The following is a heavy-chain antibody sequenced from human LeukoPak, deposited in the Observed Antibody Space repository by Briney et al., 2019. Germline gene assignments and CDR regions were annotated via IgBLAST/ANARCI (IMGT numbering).Heavy chain of an antibody. Sequence: ASVKVSCKASGYTFTSYYMHWVRQAPGQGLEWMGIISPSGGSTSYAQKFQGRVTMTRDTSTSTVYMELSSLRSEDTAVYYCARDQSGTTCPDYWGQGTLVTVSS. CDR2: ISPSGGST. CDR1: GYTFTSYY. CDR3: ARDQSGTTCPDY. V-gene: IGHV1-46*01. J-gene: IGHJ4*02. D-gene: IGHD1-7*01.